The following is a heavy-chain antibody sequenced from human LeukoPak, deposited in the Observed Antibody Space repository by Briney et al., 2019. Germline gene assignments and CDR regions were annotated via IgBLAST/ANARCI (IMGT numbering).Heavy chain of an antibody. V-gene: IGHV3-23*01. J-gene: IGHJ4*02. CDR1: GFPFNNFA. CDR2: ISGSGGST. D-gene: IGHD2-21*01. Sequence: PGGSLRLSCAASGFPFNNFAMSWVRQAPGKGLEWVSAISGSGGSTYYADSVKGRFTISRDNSKNTLYLQMNSLRAEDTAVYYRAKGIDVAETQEVRPFDYWGQGTLVTVSS. CDR3: AKGIDVAETQEVRPFDY.